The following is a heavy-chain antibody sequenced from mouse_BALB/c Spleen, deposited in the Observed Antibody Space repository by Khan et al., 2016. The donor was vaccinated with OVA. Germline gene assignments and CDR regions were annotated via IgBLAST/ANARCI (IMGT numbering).Heavy chain of an antibody. CDR2: IAPANGNT. CDR1: GFNIKDTY. CDR3: ARPSYDPRDFEV. D-gene: IGHD2-3*01. J-gene: IGHJ1*01. Sequence: VQLKKSGAELVKPGASVKLSCTASGFNIKDTYLHWVKQRPEQGLEWIGRIAPANGNTQYDPKFQGKATLTSDTSSNTSYLQLNSLTSEDTAVYYCARPSYDPRDFEVWGAGTTVTVSS. V-gene: IGHV14-3*02.